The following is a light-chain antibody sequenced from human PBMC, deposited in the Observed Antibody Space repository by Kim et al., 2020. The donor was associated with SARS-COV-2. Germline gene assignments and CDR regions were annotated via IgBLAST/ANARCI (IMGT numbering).Light chain of an antibody. J-gene: IGLJ2*01. Sequence: QSVLTQPPSASATPGQRVIISCSGSSSNIGSNYVYWYQQFPGTAPKFLFYGDNERPSGVSDRFSGSKSGTSASLAISGLRSEDEADYYCAVWDDSLSSPVFGGGTQLTVL. CDR1: SSNIGSNY. CDR2: GDN. CDR3: AVWDDSLSSPV. V-gene: IGLV1-47*02.